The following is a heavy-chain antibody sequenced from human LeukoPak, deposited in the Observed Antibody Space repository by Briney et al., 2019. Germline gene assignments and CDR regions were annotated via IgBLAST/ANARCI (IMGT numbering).Heavy chain of an antibody. D-gene: IGHD6-13*01. Sequence: SETLSLTCTVSGGSISSSNWWSWVRQPPGEGLEWIGEIYHSGSTIYNPSLKRRLTISVDKSKNQFSLKLSSVTAADTAVYHCAKGYSSSSRITSLGYWGQGTLVTVS. CDR1: GGSISSSNW. V-gene: IGHV4-4*02. CDR3: AKGYSSSSRITSLGY. J-gene: IGHJ4*02. CDR2: IYHSGST.